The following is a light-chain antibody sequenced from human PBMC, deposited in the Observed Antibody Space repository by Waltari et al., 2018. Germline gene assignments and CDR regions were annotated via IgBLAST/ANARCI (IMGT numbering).Light chain of an antibody. J-gene: IGLJ3*02. CDR3: AAWDDNLTGPL. CDR2: KKN. Sequence: SVLTQPPSASGTPGQTVTIPWSGSSSHIAGNFVSWYQQLPGMAPQLLIYKKNQRPSGVPDRFSGSKSGTSASLAISGLRSDDEAEYYCAAWDDNLTGPLFGGGTKVTVL. CDR1: SSHIAGNF. V-gene: IGLV1-47*01.